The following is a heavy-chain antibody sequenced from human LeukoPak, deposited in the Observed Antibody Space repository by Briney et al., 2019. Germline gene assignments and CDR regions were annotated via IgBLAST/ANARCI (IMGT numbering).Heavy chain of an antibody. CDR2: ISGDGTRT. CDR1: GFSLSSYA. J-gene: IGHJ4*02. CDR3: AKWPEGAMDYFDY. V-gene: IGHV3-23*01. D-gene: IGHD3-16*01. Sequence: GGSLRLSCAASGFSLSSYAMTWARQAPVKGLEWVSAISGDGTRTYYADSVKDRFTISRDNSKNTLYLEMSSLRVEDTAIYYCAKWPEGAMDYFDYWGQGTLVTVSS.